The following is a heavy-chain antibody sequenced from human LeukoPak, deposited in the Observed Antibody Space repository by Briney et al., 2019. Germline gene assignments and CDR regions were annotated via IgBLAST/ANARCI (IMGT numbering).Heavy chain of an antibody. V-gene: IGHV4-61*02. CDR1: GDSISSGDYY. CDR3: ARDRYNPVAFDI. D-gene: IGHD1-1*01. J-gene: IGHJ3*02. Sequence: PSQTLSLTCTVSGDSISSGDYYWSWIRQPAGKGLEWIGRISSSGSTNYNPSLKSRVTISVDTSKNQFSLKLSSVTAADTAVYYCARDRYNPVAFDIWGQGTVVTVSS. CDR2: ISSSGST.